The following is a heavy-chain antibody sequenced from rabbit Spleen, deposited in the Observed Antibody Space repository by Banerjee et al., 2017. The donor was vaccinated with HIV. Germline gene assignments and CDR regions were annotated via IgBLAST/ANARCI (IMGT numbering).Heavy chain of an antibody. CDR2: IYTMSGSA. CDR3: ARDAGTSFSTYGMDL. V-gene: IGHV1S45*01. Sequence: QEQLEESGGDLVKPEGSLTLTCTASGFSFSSSYWISWVRQAPGKGLEWIGCIYTMSGSAYYATWAKGRFTISKTSSTTVTLQMTSLTAADTATYFCARDAGTSFSTYGMDLWGQGTLAPS. CDR1: GFSFSSSYW. J-gene: IGHJ6*01. D-gene: IGHD8-1*01.